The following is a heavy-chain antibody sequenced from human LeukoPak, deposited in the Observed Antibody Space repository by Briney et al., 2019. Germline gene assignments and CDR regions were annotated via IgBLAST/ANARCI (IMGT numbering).Heavy chain of an antibody. J-gene: IGHJ1*01. CDR3: ARAPRDCSGASCHPRYFQH. CDR2: INHSGST. Sequence: SXTLSLTCAVYGGSFSGYYWSWIRQPPGKGLEWIGEINHSGSTNYNPSLKRRVTISVDTSKSQFSLKLSSVTAADTAVYYCARAPRDCSGASCHPRYFQHWGQGTLVTVSS. V-gene: IGHV4-34*01. D-gene: IGHD2-15*01. CDR1: GGSFSGYY.